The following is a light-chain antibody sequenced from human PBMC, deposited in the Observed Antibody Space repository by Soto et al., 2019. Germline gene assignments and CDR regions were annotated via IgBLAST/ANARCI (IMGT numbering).Light chain of an antibody. CDR1: SSDVGGYNY. CDR2: DVS. V-gene: IGLV2-14*01. CDR3: SAYTSSSTLDVV. J-gene: IGLJ2*01. Sequence: QSALTQPASVSGSPGQSITISCTGTSSDVGGYNYVSWYQQHPGKAPKLMIYDVSNRPSGVSNRFSGSKSGNPASLTISGLRAEDGSEYYCSAYTSSSTLDVVFGGGTKRTVL.